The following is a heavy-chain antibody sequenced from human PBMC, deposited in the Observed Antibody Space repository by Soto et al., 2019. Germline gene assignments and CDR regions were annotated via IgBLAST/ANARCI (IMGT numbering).Heavy chain of an antibody. D-gene: IGHD4-17*01. J-gene: IGHJ6*02. CDR1: GFTVSSNY. CDR3: ARDSPLYGDPLYGYYGMDV. Sequence: GGSLRLSCAASGFTVSSNYMSWVRQAPGKGLEWVSVIYSGGSTYYADSVKGRFTISRDNSKNTLYLQMNSLRAEDTAVYYCARDSPLYGDPLYGYYGMDVWGQGTTVTVSS. CDR2: IYSGGST. V-gene: IGHV3-53*01.